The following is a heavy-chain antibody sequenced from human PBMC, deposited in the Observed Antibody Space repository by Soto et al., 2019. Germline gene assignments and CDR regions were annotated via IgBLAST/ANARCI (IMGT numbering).Heavy chain of an antibody. J-gene: IGHJ5*02. Sequence: SETLSLTCTVSGGSISSYYWSWIRQPPGKGLEWIGYIYYSGSTNYNPSLKSRVTISVDTSKNQFSLKLSSVTAADTAVYYCARISYYSGSPKWLDPWAQETLVTVSS. CDR2: IYYSGST. D-gene: IGHD3-10*01. V-gene: IGHV4-59*08. CDR1: GGSISSYY. CDR3: ARISYYSGSPKWLDP.